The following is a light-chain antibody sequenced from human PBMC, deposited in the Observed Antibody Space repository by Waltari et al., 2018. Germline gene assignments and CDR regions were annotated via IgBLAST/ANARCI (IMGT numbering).Light chain of an antibody. Sequence: EIVLTQSPATLSLSPGERVTLSCRASQSVSSYLDWYQQKPGQAPRLLIFDASNRATGIPARFSGSGSGTDFTLTISSLEPEDFAVYYCYQRSNWPRTFGGGTKVEIK. CDR2: DAS. V-gene: IGKV3-11*01. CDR1: QSVSSY. J-gene: IGKJ4*01. CDR3: YQRSNWPRT.